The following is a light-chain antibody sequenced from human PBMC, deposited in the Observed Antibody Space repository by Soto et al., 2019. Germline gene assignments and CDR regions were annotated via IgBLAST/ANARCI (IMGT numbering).Light chain of an antibody. V-gene: IGKV3-11*01. CDR3: QQRQYWPPIT. J-gene: IGKJ5*01. Sequence: GLKQSPATLSLSPGERATLSCRASLNVNIYLAWYQQKPGQAPRLLIYDASNRAAGIPARFSGSGSGTDFTLTISSLEPEDFAIYYCQQRQYWPPITFGQGTRLEI. CDR2: DAS. CDR1: LNVNIY.